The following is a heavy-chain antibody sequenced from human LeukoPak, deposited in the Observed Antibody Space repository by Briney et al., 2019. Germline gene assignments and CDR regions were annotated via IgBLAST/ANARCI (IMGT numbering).Heavy chain of an antibody. V-gene: IGHV3-53*01. CDR2: IYGGGST. CDR1: GFTVSSNY. CDR3: AGDRRGDSSGYLYYFDY. J-gene: IGHJ4*02. Sequence: GGSLRLSCAVSGFTVSSNYMSWVRQAPGKGLEWVSVIYGGGSTYYADSVKGRFTISRDNSKNTLYPQMNSLRAEDTAVYYCAGDRRGDSSGYLYYFDYWGQGTLVTVSS. D-gene: IGHD3-22*01.